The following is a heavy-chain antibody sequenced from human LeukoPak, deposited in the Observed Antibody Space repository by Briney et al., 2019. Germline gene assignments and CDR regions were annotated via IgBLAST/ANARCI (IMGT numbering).Heavy chain of an antibody. CDR1: GYTFSGSY. J-gene: IGHJ6*02. CDR2: INPNSGDT. Sequence: ASVKVSCKASGYTFSGSYIYWARQAPGQRLEWTGWINPNSGDTHYAQNFQGRVTMTRGTSITTAYMELSSLRSDDTGVYYCARGFYGMDVWGQGTTVTVSS. CDR3: ARGFYGMDV. V-gene: IGHV1-2*02.